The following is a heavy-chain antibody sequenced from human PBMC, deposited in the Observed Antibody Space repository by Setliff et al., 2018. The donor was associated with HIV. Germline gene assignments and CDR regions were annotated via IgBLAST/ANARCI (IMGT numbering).Heavy chain of an antibody. CDR1: GGSMNSYY. V-gene: IGHV4-4*09. CDR3: ARRIGAGNFDY. CDR2: IYTSGST. J-gene: IGHJ4*02. Sequence: PSETLSLTCTVSGGSMNSYYWSWIRQPPGKGLEWIGYIYTSGSTKYNPSLKSRVTILVDPSKNQFSLRLSSVTAADTAVYYCARRIGAGNFDYWGQGTLVTVSS. D-gene: IGHD3-16*01.